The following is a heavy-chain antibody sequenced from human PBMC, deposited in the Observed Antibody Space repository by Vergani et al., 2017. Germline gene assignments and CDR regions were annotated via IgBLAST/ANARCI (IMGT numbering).Heavy chain of an antibody. J-gene: IGHJ6*02. CDR2: IRYDGSNK. Sequence: QVQLVESGGGVVQPGGSLRLSCAASGFTFSSYGMHWVRQAPGKGLEWVAFIRYDGSNKYYADSVKGRFTISRDNSKNTLYLQMNSLRAEDTAVYYCARPMIVVVITTLDYYGVDVWGQGTTVTVSS. V-gene: IGHV3-30*02. CDR1: GFTFSSYG. CDR3: ARPMIVVVITTLDYYGVDV. D-gene: IGHD3-22*01.